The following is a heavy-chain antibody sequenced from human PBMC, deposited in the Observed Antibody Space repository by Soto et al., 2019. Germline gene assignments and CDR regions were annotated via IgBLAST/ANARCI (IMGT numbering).Heavy chain of an antibody. CDR3: ARCIAAAGPIDY. CDR1: GVSISSSNW. CDR2: IYHSGST. V-gene: IGHV4-4*02. Sequence: QVQLQESGPGLVKPSGTLSLTSAVSGVSISSSNWWRWVRQPPGKGLEWIGEIYHSGSTNYNPSLKSRVTISVDKSKNQFSLKLSSVTAEDPAVYYCARCIAAAGPIDYWGQGTLVTVSS. J-gene: IGHJ4*02. D-gene: IGHD6-13*01.